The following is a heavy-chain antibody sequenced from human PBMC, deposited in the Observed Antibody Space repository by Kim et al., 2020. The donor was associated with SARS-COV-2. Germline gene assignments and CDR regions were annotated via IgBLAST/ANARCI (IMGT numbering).Heavy chain of an antibody. D-gene: IGHD3-22*01. J-gene: IGHJ4*02. CDR3: ARDSYYDDSSEH. Sequence: YSPSLKGRVAMSVDKSKNQFSLKLSSVTAADTAVYYCARDSYYDDSSEHWGQGTLVTVSS. V-gene: IGHV4-4*02.